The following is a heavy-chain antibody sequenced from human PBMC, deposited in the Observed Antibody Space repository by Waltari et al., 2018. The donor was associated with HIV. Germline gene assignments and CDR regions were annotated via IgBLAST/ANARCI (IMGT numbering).Heavy chain of an antibody. V-gene: IGHV1-8*01. CDR1: GYTFNGYD. J-gene: IGHJ6*02. CDR2: MNPESGNT. Sequence: QVQLVQSGTEVKKPGAPVKVSCTASGYTFNGYDMTWVGQATGQGLWWMGWMNPESGNTAYAHKFQGRVTMTRNTSIRTAYMELTSLRSEDTAVYYCARGPPNDLWPPQTRHMDVWGQGTTVTVSS. CDR3: ARGPPNDLWPPQTRHMDV. D-gene: IGHD3-3*01.